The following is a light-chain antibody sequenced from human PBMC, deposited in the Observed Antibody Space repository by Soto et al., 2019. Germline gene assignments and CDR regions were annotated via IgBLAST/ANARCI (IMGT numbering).Light chain of an antibody. CDR1: QGFSSY. CDR3: QHLNNYPPP. V-gene: IGKV1-9*01. CDR2: AAS. J-gene: IGKJ5*01. Sequence: DIQMTQSTSSLSASVGDRVTITCRASQGFSSYLAWYRQKPGKAPELLIYAASTLQSGVPSRFSGSGSGTDFTLIISSLQPEDVATYYCQHLNNYPPPFGQGTRLEIK.